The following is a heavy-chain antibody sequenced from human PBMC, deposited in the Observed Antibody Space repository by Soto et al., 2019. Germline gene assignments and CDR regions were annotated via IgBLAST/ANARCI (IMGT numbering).Heavy chain of an antibody. D-gene: IGHD1-26*01. CDR2: IYSCGST. Sequence: QVYLQESGPGLVKPSETLFLTCSVSGGSINGYFWSWVRQSPGTGLEWIAYIYSCGSTNYNPSLRSLVTTSVDTSNNQFSLKRTSVTAADTALYFCARGRGSLWVYYFDYWGQGTLFTVSS. CDR1: GGSINGYF. CDR3: ARGRGSLWVYYFDY. J-gene: IGHJ4*02. V-gene: IGHV4-59*01.